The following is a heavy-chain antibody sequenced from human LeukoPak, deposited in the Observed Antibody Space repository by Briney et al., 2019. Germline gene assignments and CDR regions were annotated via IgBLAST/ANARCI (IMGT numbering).Heavy chain of an antibody. D-gene: IGHD3-10*01. J-gene: IGHJ4*02. CDR3: ARDSYDSGSYFTY. V-gene: IGHV3-7*04. Sequence: PGRSLRLSCAASGFTFSSYDMNWVRQAPGKGLEWVANIKQDGSEKYYVDSVKGRFTISRDNAKNSLYLQMNSLRAEDTAVYYCARDSYDSGSYFTYWGQRTLVTVSS. CDR1: GFTFSSYD. CDR2: IKQDGSEK.